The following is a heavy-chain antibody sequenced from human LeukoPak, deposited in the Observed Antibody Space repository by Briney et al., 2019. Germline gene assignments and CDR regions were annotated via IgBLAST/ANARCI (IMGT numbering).Heavy chain of an antibody. CDR3: TSPLVAGLP. V-gene: IGHV3-73*01. D-gene: IGHD6-19*01. Sequence: GGSLRLSCAASGFTFSGSGMHWVRQASGEGLEWVGRIRSKANNYATAYAASVKGRFTISRDDSKNTAYLQLNSLKTEDTAMYYCTSPLVAGLPWGQGTLVTVSS. J-gene: IGHJ5*02. CDR2: IRSKANNYAT. CDR1: GFTFSGSG.